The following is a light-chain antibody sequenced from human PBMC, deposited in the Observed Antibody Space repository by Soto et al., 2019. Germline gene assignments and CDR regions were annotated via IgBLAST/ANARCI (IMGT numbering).Light chain of an antibody. CDR1: QSVSIN. Sequence: EIALTQSPGTLSLSPGERATLSCRASQSVSINLAWYQQKPGQAPRLLIYGASTRATGIPARFSGSGSGTDFTLTISSLQSEDFAIYYCQQYNTWPRTFGQGTKVDIK. J-gene: IGKJ1*01. V-gene: IGKV3-15*01. CDR2: GAS. CDR3: QQYNTWPRT.